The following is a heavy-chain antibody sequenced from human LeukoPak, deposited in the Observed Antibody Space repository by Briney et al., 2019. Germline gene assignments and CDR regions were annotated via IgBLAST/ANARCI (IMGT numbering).Heavy chain of an antibody. CDR1: GFTFDDYG. CDR2: INWNGGST. J-gene: IGHJ4*02. V-gene: IGHV3-20*04. CDR3: ARAPTFSGWFDY. Sequence: GGSLRLSCAASGFTFDDYGMSWVRQAPGKGLEWVSGINWNGGSTGYADSVKGRFTIPRDNAKNSLYLQMNSLRVEDTAVYYCARAPTFSGWFDYWGQGTLVTVSS. D-gene: IGHD6-19*01.